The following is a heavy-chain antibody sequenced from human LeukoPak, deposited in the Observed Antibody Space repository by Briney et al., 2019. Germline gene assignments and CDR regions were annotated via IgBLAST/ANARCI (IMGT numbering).Heavy chain of an antibody. CDR3: ARLRYYYDTSAPIDY. J-gene: IGHJ4*02. Sequence: SETLSLTCTVSGGSINSYYWSWIRQPPGQGLEWIGYIYYSGSTSYNPSLKSRVTISVDTSKNQFSLRLSSVTAADTAVYYCARLRYYYDTSAPIDYWGQGTLVTVSS. CDR1: GGSINSYY. D-gene: IGHD3-22*01. CDR2: IYYSGST. V-gene: IGHV4-59*08.